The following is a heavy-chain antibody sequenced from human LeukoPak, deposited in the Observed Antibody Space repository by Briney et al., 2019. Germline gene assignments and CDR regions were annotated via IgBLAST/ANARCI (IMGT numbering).Heavy chain of an antibody. D-gene: IGHD2-15*01. J-gene: IGHJ6*02. V-gene: IGHV1-8*01. CDR3: ARDEVVAAPNYFGMVV. CDR1: GYTFTSYD. Sequence: ASVKVSCKASGYTFTSYDVNWVRQATGQGLEWMGWMNPNSGNTGLAQKFQGRVTLTRDTSLSTAYMELSNLRSDDTAVYYCARDEVVAAPNYFGMVVWGQGTTVSVSS. CDR2: MNPNSGNT.